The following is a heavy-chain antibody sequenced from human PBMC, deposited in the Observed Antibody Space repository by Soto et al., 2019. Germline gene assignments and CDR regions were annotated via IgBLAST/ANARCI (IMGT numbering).Heavy chain of an antibody. J-gene: IGHJ4*02. D-gene: IGHD2-21*01. CDR3: ARIAGTNLDS. CDR2: IYYTGST. Sequence: SETLSLTCTVSGGSISNNYWTWIRQPPGKGLEWIGYIYYTGSTSYNSSFKSRVTISLDTPKNLFSLSLSSVTAADTAVYYCARIAGTNLDSWGQGTPVTVPQ. V-gene: IGHV4-59*08. CDR1: GGSISNNY.